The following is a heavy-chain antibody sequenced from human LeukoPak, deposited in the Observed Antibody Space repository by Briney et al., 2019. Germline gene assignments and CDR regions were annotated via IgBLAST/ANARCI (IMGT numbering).Heavy chain of an antibody. V-gene: IGHV1-69*13. CDR1: GGTFSSYA. CDR3: ASPRGPADNDAFDI. Sequence: SVKVSCKASGGTFSSYAISWVRQAPGQGLEWMGGIIPIFGTANYAQKFQGRVTITADESTSTAYMELSSLRSEDTAVYYCASPRGPADNDAFDIWGQGTMVTVSS. CDR2: IIPIFGTA. D-gene: IGHD2-2*01. J-gene: IGHJ3*02.